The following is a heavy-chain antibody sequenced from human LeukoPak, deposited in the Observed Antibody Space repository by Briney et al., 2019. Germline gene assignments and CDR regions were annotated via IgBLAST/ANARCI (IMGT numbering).Heavy chain of an antibody. D-gene: IGHD4-17*01. CDR1: GFTFSSYG. V-gene: IGHV3-9*01. CDR2: ISWNSGSI. J-gene: IGHJ4*02. CDR3: AKGHDYGDYGHFDY. Sequence: GGSLRLSCAASGFTFSSYGMSWVRQAPGKGLEWVSGISWNSGSIGYADSVKGRFTISRDNAKNSLYLQMNSLRAEDTALYYCAKGHDYGDYGHFDYWGQGTLVTVSS.